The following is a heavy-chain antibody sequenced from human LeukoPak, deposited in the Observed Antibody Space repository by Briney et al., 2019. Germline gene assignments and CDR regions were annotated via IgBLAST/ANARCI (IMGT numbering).Heavy chain of an antibody. CDR2: ISGSGGST. CDR1: GFTFSSYA. Sequence: GGSLRLSCAASGFTFSSYAMSWVRQAPGKGLEWVSAISGSGGSTYYADSVKGRFTISRDNSKNTLYLQMSSLRAEDTAVYYCAKDDSHDFWSGYYRSFDYWGQGTLVTVSS. J-gene: IGHJ4*02. D-gene: IGHD3-3*01. CDR3: AKDDSHDFWSGYYRSFDY. V-gene: IGHV3-23*01.